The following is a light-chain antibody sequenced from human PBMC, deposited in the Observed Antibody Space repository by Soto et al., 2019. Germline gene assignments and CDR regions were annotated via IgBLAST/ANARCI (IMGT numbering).Light chain of an antibody. V-gene: IGLV2-23*02. CDR3: CSYAGSSTYV. CDR1: SSDVGSYNL. CDR2: EVS. Sequence: QSALTPPASVSGSPGQSITISCTGTSSDVGSYNLVSWYQQHPGKAPKLMIYEVSKRPSGVSNRFSGSKSGNTASLTMSGLQAEDEADYYCCSYAGSSTYVFGTGTKLTVL. J-gene: IGLJ1*01.